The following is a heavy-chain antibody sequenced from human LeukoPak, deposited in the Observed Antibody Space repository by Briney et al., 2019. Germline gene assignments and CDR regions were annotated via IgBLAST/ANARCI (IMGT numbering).Heavy chain of an antibody. CDR3: VRKIAAGSLTP. CDR2: IYSTGST. D-gene: IGHD6-13*01. CDR1: NGFISGYY. Sequence: SETLSLTCSVSNGFISGYYWTWIRQPPGKRLEWLGYIYSTGSTNYNPSLKSRIAISVDTSKNQFYLNLTSVSAADTAVYFCVRKIAAGSLTPWGQGTLVTVSS. J-gene: IGHJ5*02. V-gene: IGHV4-59*13.